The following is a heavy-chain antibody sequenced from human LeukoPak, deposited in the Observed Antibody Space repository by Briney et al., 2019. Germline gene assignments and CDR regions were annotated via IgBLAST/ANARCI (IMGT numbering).Heavy chain of an antibody. CDR3: ARRMADPLGSHYGMDV. Sequence: GESLKISCKGSGYSFTSYWIGWVRQMPGKGLEWMGIIYPGDSDTRYSPSFQGQVTISADKSISTAYLQWTSLKASDTAMYYCARRMADPLGSHYGMDVWGQGTTVTVSS. CDR1: GYSFTSYW. D-gene: IGHD2-15*01. CDR2: IYPGDSDT. V-gene: IGHV5-51*01. J-gene: IGHJ6*02.